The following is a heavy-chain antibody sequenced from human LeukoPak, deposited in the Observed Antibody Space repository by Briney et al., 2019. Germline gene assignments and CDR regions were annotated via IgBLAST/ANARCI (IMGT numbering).Heavy chain of an antibody. J-gene: IGHJ4*02. CDR2: IDPQDGQT. D-gene: IGHD3-10*01. V-gene: IGHV1-24*01. CDR3: ATHLDRSYYYSDF. Sequence: ASVKVSCKISGYGPIILSIHWVRQAPGEGVQWVGGIDPQDGQTIYAQPFHGRATLSKDTFSDTAYLELISLRSEDTALYYCATHLDRSYYYSDFWGQGTLVIVSS. CDR1: GYGPIILS.